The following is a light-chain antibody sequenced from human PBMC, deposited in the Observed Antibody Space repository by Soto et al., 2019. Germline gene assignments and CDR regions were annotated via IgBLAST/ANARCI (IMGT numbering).Light chain of an antibody. J-gene: IGLJ1*01. CDR3: SSYSISTAYL. Sequence: QSVLTQPASVSGSPGQSITISCTGTSSDVGAYNHVSWYQHHPGKAPKLMIYDVSNRPSGVSNRFSGSKSGYTASLTISGLLAEDEADYYCSSYSISTAYLFGTGTKVTVL. CDR1: SSDVGAYNH. V-gene: IGLV2-14*01. CDR2: DVS.